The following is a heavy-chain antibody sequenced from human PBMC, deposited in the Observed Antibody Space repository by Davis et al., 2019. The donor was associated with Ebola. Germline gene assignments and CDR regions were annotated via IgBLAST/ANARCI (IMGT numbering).Heavy chain of an antibody. CDR2: INPNDGRT. J-gene: IGHJ3*02. CDR1: GYTFTNYY. D-gene: IGHD5-12*01. V-gene: IGHV1-46*03. Sequence: ASVKVSCKASGYTFTNYYMHWVRQAPGQGLEWMGMINPNDGRTIYAQKFQGRVTVTRDTSTSTVYMDLSSLTSEDTALYYCTTPGGQDSGDDGFDIWGQGTMVTVSS. CDR3: TTPGGQDSGDDGFDI.